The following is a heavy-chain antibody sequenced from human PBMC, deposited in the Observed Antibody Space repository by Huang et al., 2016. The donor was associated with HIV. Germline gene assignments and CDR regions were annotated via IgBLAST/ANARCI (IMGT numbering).Heavy chain of an antibody. J-gene: IGHJ4*02. D-gene: IGHD3-9*01. Sequence: QVQLVQSRAEVKKPGASVKVSCKVSEYTLTELSIHWVRQPPGKGLEWMGGFDPEIGETIYAKKVQGRVTMTEDTSTETAFMELSGLRPEDTAVYYCATGFDVFFDFWGQGTLVTVSS. CDR3: ATGFDVFFDF. CDR2: FDPEIGET. V-gene: IGHV1-24*01. CDR1: EYTLTELS.